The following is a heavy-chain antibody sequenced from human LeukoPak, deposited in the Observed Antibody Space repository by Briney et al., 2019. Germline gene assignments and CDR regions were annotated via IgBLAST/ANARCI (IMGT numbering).Heavy chain of an antibody. CDR3: AASISRWHWFDP. Sequence: PSETLSLTCTVSGGSISNYYWSWIRQPPGKGHEWIGYIYYSGYTNYSPSLKSRVTISVDTSKNQFSLELSSVTAADTAVYYCAASISRWHWFDPWGQGTLVTVSS. D-gene: IGHD2-2*01. CDR2: IYYSGYT. J-gene: IGHJ5*02. V-gene: IGHV4-59*01. CDR1: GGSISNYY.